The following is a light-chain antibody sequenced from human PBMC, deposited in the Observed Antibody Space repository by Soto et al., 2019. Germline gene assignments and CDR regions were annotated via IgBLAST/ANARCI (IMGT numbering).Light chain of an antibody. V-gene: IGKV3D-20*02. Sequence: EIVLTQSPGTLSLCPGERATLSFRASQSVSSSYLAWYQQKPGQAPRLLIYDASNRATGIPARFSGSGSGTDFTLTVSSLEPEDFAVYYCQQRSNWPQTFGQGTKVDIK. CDR3: QQRSNWPQT. CDR1: QSVSSSY. CDR2: DAS. J-gene: IGKJ1*01.